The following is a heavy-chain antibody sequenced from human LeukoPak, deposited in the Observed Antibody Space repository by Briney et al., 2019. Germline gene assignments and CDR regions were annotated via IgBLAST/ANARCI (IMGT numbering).Heavy chain of an antibody. D-gene: IGHD2-8*01. V-gene: IGHV3-30*02. CDR3: ARNCTNGVCPSLDAFDI. J-gene: IGHJ3*02. CDR2: IRNDGSNE. CDR1: GFSFSVYA. Sequence: GGSLRLSCAASGFSFSVYAMHWVRQAQGKGLEWVAFIRNDGSNENYADSVKGRFTISRDNAKNTLYLQMNSLRAEDTAVYYCARNCTNGVCPSLDAFDIWGQGTMVTVSS.